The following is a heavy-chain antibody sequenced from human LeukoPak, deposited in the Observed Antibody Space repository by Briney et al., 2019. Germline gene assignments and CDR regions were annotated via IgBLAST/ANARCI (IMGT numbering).Heavy chain of an antibody. V-gene: IGHV1-69*04. CDR2: IIPILGIA. Sequence: SVKVSCTASGGTFSSYAISWVRQAPGQGLEWMGRIIPILGIANYAQKFQGRVTITADKSTSTAYMELSSLRSEDTAVYYCITAGGGYYFDYWGQGTLVTVSS. CDR1: GGTFSSYA. J-gene: IGHJ4*02. D-gene: IGHD3-16*01. CDR3: ITAGGGYYFDY.